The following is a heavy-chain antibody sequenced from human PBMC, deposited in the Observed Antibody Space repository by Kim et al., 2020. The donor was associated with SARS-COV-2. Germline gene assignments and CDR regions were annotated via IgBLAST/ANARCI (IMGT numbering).Heavy chain of an antibody. CDR2: IGTAGDT. D-gene: IGHD6-13*01. V-gene: IGHV3-13*01. CDR1: GFTFSSYD. Sequence: GGSLRLSCAASGFTFSSYDMHWVRQATGKGLEWVSAIGTAGDTYYPGSVKGRFTISRENAKNSLYLQMNSLRAGDTAVYYCARAGGPGIAAAGLDYWGQGTLVTVSS. CDR3: ARAGGPGIAAAGLDY. J-gene: IGHJ4*02.